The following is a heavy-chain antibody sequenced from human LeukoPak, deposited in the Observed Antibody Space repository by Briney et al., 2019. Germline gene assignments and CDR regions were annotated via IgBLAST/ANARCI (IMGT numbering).Heavy chain of an antibody. V-gene: IGHV4-34*01. CDR3: ARVVHWFDP. CDR1: GGSFSGYY. D-gene: IGHD3-10*02. CDR2: ISHSGST. Sequence: PSETLSLTCAVYGGSFSGYYWSWIRQPPGKGLEWIGEISHSGSTNYNPSLKSRVTISVDTSKNQFSLKLSSVTAADTAVYYCARVVHWFDPWGQGTLVTVSS. J-gene: IGHJ5*02.